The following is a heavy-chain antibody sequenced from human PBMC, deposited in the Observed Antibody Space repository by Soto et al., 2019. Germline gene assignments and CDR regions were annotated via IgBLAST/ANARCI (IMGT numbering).Heavy chain of an antibody. Sequence: QVQLVESGGGVVQPGKSLRLSCAASGFTFSSYGMHWVRQAPGKGLEWVAVIWYDGRNTNYADSVKGRFTISRDNSKNTLYLQMNSLRGEDTAVYYCARDRGWDIAREYFGYWGQGTRVTVSS. CDR1: GFTFSSYG. J-gene: IGHJ4*02. CDR2: IWYDGRNT. CDR3: ARDRGWDIAREYFGY. D-gene: IGHD5-12*01. V-gene: IGHV3-33*01.